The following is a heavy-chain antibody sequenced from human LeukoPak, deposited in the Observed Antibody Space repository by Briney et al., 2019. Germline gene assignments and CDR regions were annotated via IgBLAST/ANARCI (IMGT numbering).Heavy chain of an antibody. CDR3: ARHSDYGGNS. J-gene: IGHJ4*02. CDR1: GYSFPNYW. Sequence: GESLKISCRGSGYSFPNYWIGWVRQMPGQGLEWMGIIYPADSDTRYSPSFQGQVTISADKSINTAYLQWTSLKASDTAMYYCARHSDYGGNSWGQGTLVTVSS. CDR2: IYPADSDT. D-gene: IGHD4-23*01. V-gene: IGHV5-51*01.